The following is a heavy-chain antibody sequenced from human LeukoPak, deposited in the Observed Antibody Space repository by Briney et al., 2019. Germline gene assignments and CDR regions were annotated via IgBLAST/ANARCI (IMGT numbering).Heavy chain of an antibody. CDR2: ISAYNGNT. CDR3: ARDGITIFGVVITPQGCLMDV. CDR1: GYTFTSYG. D-gene: IGHD3-3*01. V-gene: IGHV1-18*01. Sequence: GASVKVSCKASGYTFTSYGISWVRQAPGQGLEWMGWISAYNGNTNYAQKPQGRVTMTTDTSTSTAYMELRSLRSDDTAVYYCARDGITIFGVVITPQGCLMDVWGKGTTVTVSS. J-gene: IGHJ6*03.